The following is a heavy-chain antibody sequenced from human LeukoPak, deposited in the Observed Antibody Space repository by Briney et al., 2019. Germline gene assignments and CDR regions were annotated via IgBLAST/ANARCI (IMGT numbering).Heavy chain of an antibody. CDR3: AKAGSSSWFAFDI. Sequence: PGGSLRLSCAASGFTFDDYAMHWVRQAPGKGLEWVSGISWNSGSIGYADSVKGRFTISRDNAKNSLYLQMNSLRAEDMALYYCAKAGSSSWFAFDIWGQGTMVTVSS. D-gene: IGHD6-13*01. CDR1: GFTFDDYA. J-gene: IGHJ3*02. V-gene: IGHV3-9*03. CDR2: ISWNSGSI.